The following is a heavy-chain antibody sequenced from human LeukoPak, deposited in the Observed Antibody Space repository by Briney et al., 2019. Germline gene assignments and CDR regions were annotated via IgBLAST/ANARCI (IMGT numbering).Heavy chain of an antibody. Sequence: KPSETLSLTCALYGGSFSGYYWSWIRQPPGKGLEWIGEINHSGSTNYNPSLKSRVTISVDTSKNQFSLKLSSVTAAATAVYYCARVTDSSGYYDYWGQGTLVTVSS. CDR1: GGSFSGYY. CDR3: ARVTDSSGYYDY. J-gene: IGHJ4*02. V-gene: IGHV4-34*01. CDR2: INHSGST. D-gene: IGHD3-22*01.